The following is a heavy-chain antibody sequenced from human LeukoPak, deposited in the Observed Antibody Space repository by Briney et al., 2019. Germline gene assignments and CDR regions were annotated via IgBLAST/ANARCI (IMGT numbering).Heavy chain of an antibody. J-gene: IGHJ4*02. V-gene: IGHV1-69*06. CDR1: GGTFSSYA. CDR3: ASDHGTYDYVWGSYRYTDY. CDR2: IIPIFGTA. Sequence: ASVKVSCKASGGTFSSYAISWVRQAPGQGLEWMGGIIPIFGTANYAQKFQGRVTITADNSTSTAYMELSSLRSEDTAVYYCASDHGTYDYVWGSYRYTDYWGQGTLVTVSS. D-gene: IGHD3-16*02.